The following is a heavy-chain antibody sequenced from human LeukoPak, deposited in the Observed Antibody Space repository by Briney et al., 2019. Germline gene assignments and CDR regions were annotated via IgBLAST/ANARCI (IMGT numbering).Heavy chain of an antibody. V-gene: IGHV3-23*01. CDR3: AKDPIFSGSYGVFDS. J-gene: IGHJ4*02. Sequence: PGGSLRLSCAASGFTFSSCAMSWARQAPGKGLEWVSTIIDSGNSLYYADSVEGRFTISRDNSKNTLYLQMNSLRAGDTAVYYCAKDPIFSGSYGVFDSWGQGTLVTVSS. CDR2: IIDSGNSL. CDR1: GFTFSSCA. D-gene: IGHD1-26*01.